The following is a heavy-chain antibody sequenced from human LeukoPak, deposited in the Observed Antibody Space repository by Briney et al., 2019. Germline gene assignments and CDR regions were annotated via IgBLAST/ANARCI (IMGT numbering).Heavy chain of an antibody. D-gene: IGHD2-21*01. J-gene: IGHJ3*02. CDR2: IASDGSHT. CDR3: ARERQDTILHSGAFDI. V-gene: IGHV3-30-3*01. Sequence: GRSLRLSCAASGFTFSTYFMHWVRQAPGKGLEWVADIASDGSHTFYVESVKGRFTISRDNSKNTLHLQMNSLRAEDTAVYFCARERQDTILHSGAFDIWGQGTMVTVSS. CDR1: GFTFSTYF.